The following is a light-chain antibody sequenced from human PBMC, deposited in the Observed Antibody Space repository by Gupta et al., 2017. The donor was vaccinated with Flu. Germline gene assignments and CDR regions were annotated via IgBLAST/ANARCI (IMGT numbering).Light chain of an antibody. Sequence: QAALHQPASASASPGQSVTISCTGTSSDLGAYNYFCWYQQYSGTAPTIMLYEVTNRPAGVSNRFSGSNSGYTASLTISVFQAEDEAIYYCSSFTGTNTPLYVFGSGTKVIVL. CDR3: SSFTGTNTPLYV. CDR1: SSDLGAYNY. CDR2: EVT. V-gene: IGLV2-14*01. J-gene: IGLJ1*01.